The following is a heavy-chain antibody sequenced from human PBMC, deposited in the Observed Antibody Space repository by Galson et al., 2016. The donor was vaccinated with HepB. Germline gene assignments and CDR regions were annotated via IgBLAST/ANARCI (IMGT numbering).Heavy chain of an antibody. J-gene: IGHJ2*01. CDR2: LYWDDDM. CDR3: ARVVVITTFTFYWYFDL. CDR1: GFSLSTSGVG. V-gene: IGHV2-5*05. D-gene: IGHD3-22*01. Sequence: VKPTQTLALTCTFSGFSLSTSGVGVGWIRQPPGKALEWLALLYWDDDMRYGPSLKSRLTITKDTSKNQVVLTMTNIDPVDTATYYCARVVVITTFTFYWYFDLWGRGTLVTVSS.